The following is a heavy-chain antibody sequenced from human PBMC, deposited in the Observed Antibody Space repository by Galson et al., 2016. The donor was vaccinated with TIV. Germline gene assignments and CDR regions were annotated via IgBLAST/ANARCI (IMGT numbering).Heavy chain of an antibody. J-gene: IGHJ4*02. CDR2: INTDGTTT. CDR3: SRPSLYYDISSFYPLDF. D-gene: IGHD3-22*01. CDR1: GFTFSSYW. Sequence: SLRLSCAASGFTFSSYWMHWVRQAPGKGLVWVSRINTDGTTTNYADSVKGRFTISGDNAKNKLYLQISGLSAEDTAIYYCSRPSLYYDISSFYPLDFWGQGTLVTVSS. V-gene: IGHV3-74*01.